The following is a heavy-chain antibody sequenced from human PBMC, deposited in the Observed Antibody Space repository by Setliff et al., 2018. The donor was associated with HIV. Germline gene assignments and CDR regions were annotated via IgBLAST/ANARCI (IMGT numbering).Heavy chain of an antibody. CDR2: INHSGST. J-gene: IGHJ6*03. CDR3: ARAPYSSSPGDYYYYMDV. D-gene: IGHD6-13*01. V-gene: IGHV4-34*01. Sequence: PSETLSLTCAVYGGSFTGYYWSWIRQPPGKGLEWIGEINHSGSTNYNSALKSRVSISVDTSKKQISLNLRSVTAADTAVYYCARAPYSSSPGDYYYYMDVWGKGTTVTVSS. CDR1: GGSFTGYY.